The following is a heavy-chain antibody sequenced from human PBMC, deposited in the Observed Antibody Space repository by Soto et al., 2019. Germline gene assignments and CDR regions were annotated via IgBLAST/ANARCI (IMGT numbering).Heavy chain of an antibody. CDR2: INHSGST. Sequence: SATLSLPCAVYGGSFSGYYWSWIRQPPGKGLEWIGEINHSGSTNYNPSLKSRVTISVDTSKNQFSLKLSSVTAADTAVYYCARGREGDDAFDIWGQGTMVTVSS. J-gene: IGHJ3*02. CDR3: ARGREGDDAFDI. V-gene: IGHV4-34*01. CDR1: GGSFSGYY. D-gene: IGHD2-21*01.